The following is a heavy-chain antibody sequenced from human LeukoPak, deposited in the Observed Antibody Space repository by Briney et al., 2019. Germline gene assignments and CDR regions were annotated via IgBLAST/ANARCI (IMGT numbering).Heavy chain of an antibody. CDR2: ISSSSNSI. V-gene: IGHV3-48*04. CDR1: GFSFSGHA. Sequence: GGSSRLSCAASGFSFSGHAMNWVRQAPGKELEWLAYISSSSNSISYADSVKGRFTISRDNGKNSLYLQMNSLRAEDTAVYYCVRSSITMIVAISWGQGTLVTVSS. CDR3: VRSSITMIVAIS. D-gene: IGHD3-22*01. J-gene: IGHJ4*02.